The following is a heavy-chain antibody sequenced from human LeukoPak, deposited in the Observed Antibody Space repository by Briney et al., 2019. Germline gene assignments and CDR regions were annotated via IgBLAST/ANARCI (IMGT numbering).Heavy chain of an antibody. CDR2: MNPNSGNT. V-gene: IGHV1-8*01. D-gene: IGHD6-19*01. CDR3: ARGPLFSSGWYWADY. Sequence: ASVKVSCKASGYTFTSYDINWVRQATGQGLEWMGWMNPNSGNTGYAQKFQGRVTMTRNTSTSTAYMKLRSLRSDDTAVYYCARGPLFSSGWYWADYWGQGTLVTVSS. CDR1: GYTFTSYD. J-gene: IGHJ4*02.